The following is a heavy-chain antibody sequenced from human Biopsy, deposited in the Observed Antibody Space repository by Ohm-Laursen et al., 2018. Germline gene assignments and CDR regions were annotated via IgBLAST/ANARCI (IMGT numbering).Heavy chain of an antibody. J-gene: IGHJ4*02. Sequence: PSETLSLTCAVFGKTFSDYQWSWICQPPGKGLEWIGQINQAGTTNYNPSLKSRVSISADASKYEFSLRLTSVTAADTAVYLCGNEVHGRDYWGLGAQVTVSS. V-gene: IGHV4-34*08. D-gene: IGHD2-15*01. CDR2: INQAGTT. CDR3: GNEVHGRDY. CDR1: GKTFSDYQ.